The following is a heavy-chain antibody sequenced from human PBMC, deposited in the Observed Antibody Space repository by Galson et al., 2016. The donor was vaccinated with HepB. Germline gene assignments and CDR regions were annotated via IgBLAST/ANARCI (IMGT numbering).Heavy chain of an antibody. Sequence: SLRLSCAASGLTLSTYSMNWVRQAPGKGLEWVSSIGISSGHIYYSDSVKGRFIISRDDAKNTLYLQMDSLRVDDAAVYYCARTISSGWFDPWGQGTLVTVSS. J-gene: IGHJ5*02. CDR2: IGISSGHI. V-gene: IGHV3-21*01. CDR1: GLTLSTYS. CDR3: ARTISSGWFDP.